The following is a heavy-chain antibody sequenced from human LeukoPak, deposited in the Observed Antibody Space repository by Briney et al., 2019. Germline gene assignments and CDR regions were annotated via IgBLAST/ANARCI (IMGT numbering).Heavy chain of an antibody. D-gene: IGHD3-3*01. CDR1: GYTFTGYY. CDR2: INPNSGGT. V-gene: IGHV1-2*04. J-gene: IGHJ4*02. Sequence: ASVKVSCKASGYTFTGYYMHWVRQAPGQGLEWMGWINPNSGGTNYAQKFQGWVTMTRDTSISTAYMELSRLRSDDTAVYYCARALGWREGCFDYWGQGTLVTVSS. CDR3: ARALGWREGCFDY.